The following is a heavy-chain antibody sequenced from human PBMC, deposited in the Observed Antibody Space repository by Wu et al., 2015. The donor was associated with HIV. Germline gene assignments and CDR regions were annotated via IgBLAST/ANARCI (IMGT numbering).Heavy chain of an antibody. J-gene: IGHJ3*01. D-gene: IGHD6-13*01. CDR3: ARVGGSSWYREFDL. Sequence: QVQLVQSGTEVKKPGSSVKVSCKVSGDNFNNHGLSWVRQAPGQGLEWMGGVLPILGRPDYSEKFRDRVTITADESSTTTYMELSSLRYEDTAVYYCARVGGSSWYREFDLWGQGTMVTVSS. CDR1: GDNFNNHG. V-gene: IGHV1-69*11. CDR2: VLPILGRP.